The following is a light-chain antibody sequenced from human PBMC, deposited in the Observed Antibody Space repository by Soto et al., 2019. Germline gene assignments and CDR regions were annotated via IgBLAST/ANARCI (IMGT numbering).Light chain of an antibody. V-gene: IGLV2-11*01. Sequence: QSALTQPRSVSGSPGQSVTISCSGTSSDVGAYNYVSWYQHHPGKAPKVMIYDVNKRPSGVPDRFSGSKSGNTASLPISGLQAEAEADYYCCSYAGNYILVFGGGTQLTVL. CDR2: DVN. CDR1: SSDVGAYNY. CDR3: CSYAGNYILV. J-gene: IGLJ2*01.